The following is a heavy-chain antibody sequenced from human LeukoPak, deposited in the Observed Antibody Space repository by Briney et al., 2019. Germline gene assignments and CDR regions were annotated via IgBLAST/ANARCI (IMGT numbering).Heavy chain of an antibody. Sequence: SVKVSCKASGGTFSSYAISWGGQAPGQRLEWRGGIIPIFGTANYAQKFQGRVTITTDESTSTAYMELSSLRSEDTAVYYCARAGEYYDFWSGPDRYYYGMDVWGQGTTVTVSS. CDR1: GGTFSSYA. CDR2: IIPIFGTA. V-gene: IGHV1-69*05. D-gene: IGHD3-3*01. J-gene: IGHJ6*02. CDR3: ARAGEYYDFWSGPDRYYYGMDV.